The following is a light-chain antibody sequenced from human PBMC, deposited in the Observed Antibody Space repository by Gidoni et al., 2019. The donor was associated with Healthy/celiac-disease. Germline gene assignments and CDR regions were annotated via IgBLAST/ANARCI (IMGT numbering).Light chain of an antibody. CDR2: KAS. CDR1: QSIRSW. V-gene: IGKV1-5*03. J-gene: IGKJ2*01. CDR3: QQYNSYSPYA. Sequence: DIQMTQSHSTLSASVGDRVTITCRASQSIRSWLAWYQQKPGKAPKLLIYKASSLESGVPSRFSGSGSGTEFTLTISSLQPDDFATYYCQQYNSYSPYAFGQGTKLEIK.